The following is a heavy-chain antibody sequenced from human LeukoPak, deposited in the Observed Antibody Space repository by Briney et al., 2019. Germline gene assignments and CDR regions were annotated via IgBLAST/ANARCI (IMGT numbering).Heavy chain of an antibody. J-gene: IGHJ4*02. CDR2: IWYDGSNK. CDR1: GFTFSSYG. D-gene: IGHD3-10*01. CDR3: AKDQIWFGELSPPGY. Sequence: SGGSLRLSCAASGFTFSSYGMHWVRQAPGKGLEWVAVIWYDGSNKYYADSVKGRFTISRDNSKNTPYLQMNSLRAEDTAVYYCAKDQIWFGELSPPGYWGQGTLVTVSS. V-gene: IGHV3-33*06.